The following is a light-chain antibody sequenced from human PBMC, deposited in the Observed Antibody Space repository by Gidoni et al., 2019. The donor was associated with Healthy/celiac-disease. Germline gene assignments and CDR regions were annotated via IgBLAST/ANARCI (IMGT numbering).Light chain of an antibody. Sequence: QSALTQPASVSGSPGQSITISCTGPSSDVGGYNYVSWYQQPPGKAPKLMIYEVSNRPSGVSNRFSGSKSGNTASLTISGLQAEDEADYYCSSYTSSSTLFYVFGTGTKVTVL. CDR2: EVS. J-gene: IGLJ1*01. CDR3: SSYTSSSTLFYV. CDR1: SSDVGGYNY. V-gene: IGLV2-14*01.